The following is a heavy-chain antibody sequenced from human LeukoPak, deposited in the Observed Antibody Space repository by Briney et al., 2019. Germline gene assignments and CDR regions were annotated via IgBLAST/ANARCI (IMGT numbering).Heavy chain of an antibody. D-gene: IGHD3-3*01. CDR3: VKGGQRYDFWRFDF. V-gene: IGHV3-21*04. CDR1: GFTFTSFS. CDR2: INTVATYI. Sequence: PGGSLRLSCAASGFTFTSFSFNWVRQAPGKGLEWVSSINTVATYIYYADSVRGRFTIARGNSKNTLYMEMNSLTEENTALYYCVKGGQRYDFWRFDFWGRGTLVTVSS. J-gene: IGHJ5*01.